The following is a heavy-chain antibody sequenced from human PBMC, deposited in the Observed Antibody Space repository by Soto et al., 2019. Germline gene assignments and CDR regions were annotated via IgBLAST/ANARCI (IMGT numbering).Heavy chain of an antibody. V-gene: IGHV3-15*07. D-gene: IGHD3-22*01. CDR1: GFVFRNAW. Sequence: EVHLVDSGGGLVKPGGSLRLSCAASGFVFRNAWINWVPQAPGKGLEWVGRIKSGGATDFAALARGRFAITRADSRNMGYMQMNNLDTEDTAVYYCTTDSYSTIIDVRFDFWGQGALVTVSS. J-gene: IGHJ4*02. CDR2: IKSGGAT. CDR3: TTDSYSTIIDVRFDF.